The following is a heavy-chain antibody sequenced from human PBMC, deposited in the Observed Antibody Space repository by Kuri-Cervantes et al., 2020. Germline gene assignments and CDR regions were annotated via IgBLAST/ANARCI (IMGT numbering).Heavy chain of an antibody. CDR2: ISAYNGNT. CDR1: GYTFTGYY. V-gene: IGHV1-18*04. CDR3: ARDHGDGYTLYYYYGMDV. J-gene: IGHJ6*02. D-gene: IGHD3-16*01. Sequence: ASVKVSCKASGYTFTGYYMHWVRQAPGQGLEWMGWISAYNGNTNYAQKLQGRVTMTTDTSTSTAYMELRSLRSDDTAVYYCARDHGDGYTLYYYYGMDVWGQGTTVTVSS.